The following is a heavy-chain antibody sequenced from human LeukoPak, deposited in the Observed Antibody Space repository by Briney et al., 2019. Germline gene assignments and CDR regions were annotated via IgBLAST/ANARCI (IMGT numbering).Heavy chain of an antibody. V-gene: IGHV3-7*01. CDR3: ARWNVGSGSAFDI. J-gene: IGHJ3*02. D-gene: IGHD3-10*01. CDR2: IKQDGSEK. CDR1: GFTFSSYW. Sequence: GGSLRLSCAASGFTFSSYWMSWVLQPPGKGLEGVANIKQDGSEKYYVDSVKGRFTISKDNAKNSLYLQMNSLRAEDTAVYYCARWNVGSGSAFDIWGQGTMVTVSS.